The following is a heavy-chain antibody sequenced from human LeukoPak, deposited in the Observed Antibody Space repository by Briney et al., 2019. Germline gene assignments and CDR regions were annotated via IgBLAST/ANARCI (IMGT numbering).Heavy chain of an antibody. V-gene: IGHV4-4*07. D-gene: IGHD3-16*02. CDR1: GGSISSYY. Sequence: SETLSLTCTVSGGSISSYYWSWIRQPAGKGLEWIGRIYTSGSTNYNPSLKSRVTMSVDTSKNQFSLKLSSVTAADTAVYYCARYIMITFGGVIVYDAFDIWGQGTMVTVSS. CDR2: IYTSGST. J-gene: IGHJ3*02. CDR3: ARYIMITFGGVIVYDAFDI.